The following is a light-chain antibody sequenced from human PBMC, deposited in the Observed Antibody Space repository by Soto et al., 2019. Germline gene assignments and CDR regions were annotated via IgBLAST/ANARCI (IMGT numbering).Light chain of an antibody. V-gene: IGKV3-20*01. J-gene: IGKJ1*01. CDR3: QHYVNSPRT. CDR2: GAS. Sequence: EIVLTQSPGTLSLSPGERATLSCRASQTITSSYLAWYQQKPGQAPRLLIYGASIRITGIPDRFSGSGSGTDFTLTMSRLEPEDFAVYYCQHYVNSPRTFGQGTKVEIK. CDR1: QTITSSY.